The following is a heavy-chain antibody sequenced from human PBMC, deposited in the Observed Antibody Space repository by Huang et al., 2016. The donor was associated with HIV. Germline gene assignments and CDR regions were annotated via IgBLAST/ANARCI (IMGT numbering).Heavy chain of an antibody. CDR3: ARLPGSITMIRGVITDPY. V-gene: IGHV4-39*01. CDR2: IYYSGST. CDR1: GGSIRSDNYY. D-gene: IGHD3-10*01. J-gene: IGHJ4*02. Sequence: QLQLQESGPGLVKPSETLSLTCTVSGGSIRSDNYYWGWIRQPPGKGLEWIGSIYYSGSTYDNPTLKRRVTITVDTSKNQFSLKMRSVTAADTAVYYCARLPGSITMIRGVITDPYWGQGTLVTVSS.